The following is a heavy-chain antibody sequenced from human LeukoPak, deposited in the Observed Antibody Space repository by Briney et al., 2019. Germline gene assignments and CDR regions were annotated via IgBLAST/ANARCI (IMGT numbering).Heavy chain of an antibody. V-gene: IGHV3-72*01. CDR3: TRAGDRSSPPSARFDY. Sequence: TGGSLRLSCATSGFTFSDYYMDWVRQAPGKGLESVGRTRNKANSYTTEYAASVKGRFTISRDDSKNSLYLLMNSLKTEDTAIYYCTRAGDRSSPPSARFDYWGQGTLVTVSS. J-gene: IGHJ4*02. CDR2: TRNKANSYTT. CDR1: GFTFSDYY. D-gene: IGHD6-13*01.